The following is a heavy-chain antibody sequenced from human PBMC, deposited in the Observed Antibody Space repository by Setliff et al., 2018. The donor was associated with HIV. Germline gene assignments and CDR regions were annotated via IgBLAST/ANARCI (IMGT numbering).Heavy chain of an antibody. CDR1: GGSISSNIYF. CDR2: IYYSGSA. D-gene: IGHD3-3*01. V-gene: IGHV4-39*01. CDR3: ASQVTGYHDFWSGYLGYFDY. Sequence: SETLSLTCTVSGGSISSNIYFWGWIRQPPGKGLEWIGSIYYSGSAYYNSSLRSRRTISVDTSKNQFSLKLKSVTAADTAVYYCASQVTGYHDFWSGYLGYFDYWGQGLLVTVSS. J-gene: IGHJ4*02.